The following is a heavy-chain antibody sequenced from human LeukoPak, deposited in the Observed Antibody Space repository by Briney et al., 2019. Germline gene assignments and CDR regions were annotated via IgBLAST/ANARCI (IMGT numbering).Heavy chain of an antibody. CDR2: LSSSETDI. V-gene: IGHV3-11*01. CDR3: ARGHYGMDA. J-gene: IGHJ6*02. Sequence: KPGGSLRLSCAASGFTFSDYYISWIRQTPGKGLEWVSYLSSSETDIYYADSVRGRFTISRDNARHSVYLQMNSLRAEDTAVYYCARGHYGMDAWGQGTTVTVSS. CDR1: GFTFSDYY.